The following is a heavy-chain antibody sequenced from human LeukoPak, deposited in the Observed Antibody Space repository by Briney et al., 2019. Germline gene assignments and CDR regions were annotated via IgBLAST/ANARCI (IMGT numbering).Heavy chain of an antibody. V-gene: IGHV3-23*01. J-gene: IGHJ4*02. CDR3: AKGYIQLWWFDY. D-gene: IGHD2-21*01. CDR2: ISGSGDGA. CDR1: GITFSTYA. Sequence: PGGSLRLSCAASGITFSTYAMSWVRQAPGKGLQWVSLISGSGDGAHYADSVKGRFTISRDNSKNTVYLQMTNLRAVDTAVYYCAKGYIQLWWFDYWGQGTLVTVSS.